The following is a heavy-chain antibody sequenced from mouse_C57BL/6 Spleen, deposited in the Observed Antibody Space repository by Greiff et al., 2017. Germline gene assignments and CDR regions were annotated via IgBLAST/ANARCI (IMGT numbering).Heavy chain of an antibody. CDR3: ARSGYYGNRDAMDY. V-gene: IGHV1-54*01. Sequence: QVQLQQSGAELVRPGTSVKVSCKASGYAFTNYLIEWVKQRPGQGLEWIGVINPGSGGTNYNEKFKGKATLTADKSSSTAYMQLSSLTSEDSAVYFCARSGYYGNRDAMDYWGQGTSVTVSS. D-gene: IGHD1-1*01. CDR1: GYAFTNYL. J-gene: IGHJ4*01. CDR2: INPGSGGT.